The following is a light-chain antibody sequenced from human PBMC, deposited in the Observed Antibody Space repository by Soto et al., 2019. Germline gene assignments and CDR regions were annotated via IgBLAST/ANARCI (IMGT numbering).Light chain of an antibody. V-gene: IGLV2-14*01. CDR2: EVS. J-gene: IGLJ1*01. Sequence: QSALTQPASVSGSPGQSITISCTGTSSDVGAYNYVSWYQQYPGKAPKLMIYEVSNRPSGVSNRFSGSKSGNTASLTISGLQAADEADYYCSSYTSTNTRYVFGSGTQLTVL. CDR1: SSDVGAYNY. CDR3: SSYTSTNTRYV.